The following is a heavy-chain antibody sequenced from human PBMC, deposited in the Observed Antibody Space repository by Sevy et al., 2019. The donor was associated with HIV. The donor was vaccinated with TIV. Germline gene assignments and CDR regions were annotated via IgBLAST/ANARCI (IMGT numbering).Heavy chain of an antibody. CDR3: ARDGGYRLD. V-gene: IGHV3-66*02. D-gene: IGHD2-2*01. Sequence: GGSLRLSCAASGFTFSKYSMSWIRQTPGKGLDWVSLIYSGGGTDYADSVKGRFTISRDSSKNTLYLQMNSLRTEDTAVYYCARDGGYRLDWGQGTLVTVSS. CDR2: IYSGGGT. J-gene: IGHJ4*02. CDR1: GFTFSKYS.